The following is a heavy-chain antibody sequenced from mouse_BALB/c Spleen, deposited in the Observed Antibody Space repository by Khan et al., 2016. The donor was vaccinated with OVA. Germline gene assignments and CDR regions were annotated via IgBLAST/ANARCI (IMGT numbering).Heavy chain of an antibody. D-gene: IGHD1-3*01. CDR3: AGQTRSWYFKA. CDR2: INTYTGEP. V-gene: IGHV9-1*02. Sequence: QIQLVQSGPELKKPGETVKISCKASGYTFTNYRMNWMKQAPEKGLKWMGWINTYTGEPTYGDDFKGRFAFSLETSARTAYLQINNLKNEDMATSFCAGQTRSWYFKAWGEGTTVTVSA. J-gene: IGHJ1*01. CDR1: GYTFTNYR.